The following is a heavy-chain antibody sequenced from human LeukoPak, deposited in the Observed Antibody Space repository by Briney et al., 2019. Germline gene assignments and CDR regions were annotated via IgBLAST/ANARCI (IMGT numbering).Heavy chain of an antibody. V-gene: IGHV3-33*08. CDR1: GFTFSSYS. Sequence: PGGSLRLSCAASGFTFSSYSMNWVRQAPGKGLEWVAVIWYDGSNKYYADSVKGRFTISRDNSKNTLYLQMNSLRAEDTAVYYCARVTDSSGWYWYFDYWGQGALVTVSS. CDR3: ARVTDSSGWYWYFDY. D-gene: IGHD6-19*01. CDR2: IWYDGSNK. J-gene: IGHJ4*02.